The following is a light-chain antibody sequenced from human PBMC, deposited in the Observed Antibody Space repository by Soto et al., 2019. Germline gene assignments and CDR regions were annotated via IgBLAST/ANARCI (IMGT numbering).Light chain of an antibody. CDR3: GTWDSSLSAWV. V-gene: IGLV1-51*01. CDR1: SSNIGYNS. J-gene: IGLJ3*02. CDR2: DNN. Sequence: QAVVTQPPSVSAAPGQKVTISCSGSSSNIGYNSVSWYQHLPGTAPKLLIYDNNKRPSGIPDRFSGSKSGTSATLGITGLQTGDEADYYCGTWDSSLSAWVFGGGTKLTVL.